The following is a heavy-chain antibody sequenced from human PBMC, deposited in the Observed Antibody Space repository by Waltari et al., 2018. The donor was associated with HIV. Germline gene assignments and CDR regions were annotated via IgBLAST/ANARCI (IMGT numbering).Heavy chain of an antibody. CDR3: ARDNIPYYASGSYSYGFDY. D-gene: IGHD3-10*01. V-gene: IGHV4-59*01. CDR1: GGSISSYY. CDR2: IYYSGST. Sequence: QVQLPESGQGLVKPSEPLSITCTVAGGSISSYYWSWIRQPPGKGLEWIGYIYYSGSTNYNPSLKSRVSISVDTPKNQFSLKLSSVTAADTAVYYCARDNIPYYASGSYSYGFDYWGQGTLVTVSS. J-gene: IGHJ4*02.